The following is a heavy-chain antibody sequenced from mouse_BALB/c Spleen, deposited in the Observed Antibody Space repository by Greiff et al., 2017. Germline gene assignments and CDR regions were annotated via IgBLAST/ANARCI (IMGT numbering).Heavy chain of an antibody. Sequence: EVLLVESGGGLVQPGGSRKLSCAASGFTFSSFGMHWVRQAPEKGLEWVAYISSGSSTIYYADTVKGRFTISRDNPKNTLFLQMTSLRSEDTAMYYCARGLGRDYFDYWGQGTTLTVSS. CDR2: ISSGSSTI. CDR3: ARGLGRDYFDY. J-gene: IGHJ2*01. CDR1: GFTFSSFG. V-gene: IGHV5-17*02. D-gene: IGHD4-1*01.